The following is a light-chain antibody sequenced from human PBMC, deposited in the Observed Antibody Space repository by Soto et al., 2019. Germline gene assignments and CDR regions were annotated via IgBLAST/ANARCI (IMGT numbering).Light chain of an antibody. V-gene: IGKV3-20*01. CDR3: QQYGSSPRT. CDR2: GAS. J-gene: IGKJ1*01. CDR1: QSVSSSY. Sequence: EIVLTQSPGILSLSPGERATLSYRASQSVSSSYLAWYQQKPGQAPRLLIYGASSRATGIPDRFSGSGSGTDFTLTISRLEPEDFAVYYCQQYGSSPRTFGQGTK.